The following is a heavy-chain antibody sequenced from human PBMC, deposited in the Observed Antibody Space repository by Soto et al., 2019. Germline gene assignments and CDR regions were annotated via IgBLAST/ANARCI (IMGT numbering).Heavy chain of an antibody. CDR3: ARAVTNYYDSSGYIDY. Sequence: SLRLSCAASGFTFSDYYMSWVRQAPGKGLEWVSYISSSGSTIYYADSVKGRFTISRDNAKNSLYLQMNSLRAEDTAVYYCARAVTNYYDSSGYIDYWGQGTLVTVSS. V-gene: IGHV3-11*01. D-gene: IGHD3-22*01. J-gene: IGHJ4*02. CDR2: ISSSGSTI. CDR1: GFTFSDYY.